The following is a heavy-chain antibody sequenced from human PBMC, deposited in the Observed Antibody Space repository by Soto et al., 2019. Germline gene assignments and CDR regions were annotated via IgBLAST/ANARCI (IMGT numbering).Heavy chain of an antibody. J-gene: IGHJ4*02. CDR2: IWYDGSNK. CDR3: VPGDGFGELSFDY. CDR1: GFTFSSYG. Sequence: GGSLRLSCAASGFTFSSYGMHWVRQAPGKGLEWVAVIWYDGSNKYYADSVKGRFTISRDNSKNTLYLQMNSLRAEDTAVYYCVPGDGFGELSFDYWGQGTLVTVSS. D-gene: IGHD3-10*01. V-gene: IGHV3-33*01.